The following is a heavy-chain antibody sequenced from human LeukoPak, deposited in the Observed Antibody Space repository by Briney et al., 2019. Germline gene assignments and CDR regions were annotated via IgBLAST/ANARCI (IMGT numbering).Heavy chain of an antibody. J-gene: IGHJ6*03. CDR1: GGSISSSSYY. D-gene: IGHD2-2*02. Sequence: SETLSLTCTVSGGSISSSSYYWGWIRQPPGKELEWIGSIYYSGSTYYNPSLKSRVTISVDTSKNQFSLKLSSVTAADTAVYYCARTVVPAAIPLYYYYYMDVWGKGTTVTVSS. CDR2: IYYSGST. CDR3: ARTVVPAAIPLYYYYYMDV. V-gene: IGHV4-39*01.